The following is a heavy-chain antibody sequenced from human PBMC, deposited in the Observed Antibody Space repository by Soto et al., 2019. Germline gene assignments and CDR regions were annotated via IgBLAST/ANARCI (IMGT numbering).Heavy chain of an antibody. CDR2: IWYDGSNK. Sequence: QVQLVESGGGVVQPGRSLRLSCAASGFTFSSYGMHWVRQAPGKGLEWVAVIWYDGSNKYYADSVKGRFTITRDNSKNTLYLQMYSLRAEDTAVYYCARDLNDYGDYDWFDPWGQGTLVTVSS. D-gene: IGHD4-17*01. CDR1: GFTFSSYG. CDR3: ARDLNDYGDYDWFDP. J-gene: IGHJ5*02. V-gene: IGHV3-33*01.